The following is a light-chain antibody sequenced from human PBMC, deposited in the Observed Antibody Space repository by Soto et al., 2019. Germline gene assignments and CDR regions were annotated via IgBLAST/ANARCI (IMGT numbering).Light chain of an antibody. J-gene: IGLJ2*01. CDR2: SDN. Sequence: VLTQPPSASGTPGQRVTISCSGSNSNIGSNTVSWYQQLPGTAPKSLIYSDNQRPSGVPDRISGSRSGTSASLAISGLQSDDEAEYYCAAWDDSLRGRVFGGGTKLTVL. CDR1: NSNIGSNT. CDR3: AAWDDSLRGRV. V-gene: IGLV1-44*01.